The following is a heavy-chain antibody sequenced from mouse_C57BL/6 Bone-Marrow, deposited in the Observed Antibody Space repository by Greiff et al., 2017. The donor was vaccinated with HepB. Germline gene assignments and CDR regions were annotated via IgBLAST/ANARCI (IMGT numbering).Heavy chain of an antibody. J-gene: IGHJ4*01. Sequence: QVQLQQSDAELVKPGASVKISCKVSGYTFTDHTIHWMKQRPEQGLEWIGYIYPRDGSTKYNEKFKGKATLTADKSSSTAYMQLNSLTSEDSAVYFCARVDTLDYGVDYYAMDYWGQGTSVTVSS. D-gene: IGHD1-1*01. CDR3: ARVDTLDYGVDYYAMDY. V-gene: IGHV1-78*01. CDR1: GYTFTDHT. CDR2: IYPRDGST.